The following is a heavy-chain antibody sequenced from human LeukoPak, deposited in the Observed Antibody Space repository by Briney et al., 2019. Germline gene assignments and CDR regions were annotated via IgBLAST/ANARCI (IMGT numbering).Heavy chain of an antibody. Sequence: SVKVSCKASGGTFSSYAISWVRQAPGQGLEWMGRIIPILGIANYAQKFQGRVTITADKSTSTAYMELSSLRSEDTAVYYCATSRDYYGSGSYFSYGMDVWGRGTTVTVSS. CDR1: GGTFSSYA. V-gene: IGHV1-69*04. CDR2: IIPILGIA. J-gene: IGHJ6*02. D-gene: IGHD3-10*01. CDR3: ATSRDYYGSGSYFSYGMDV.